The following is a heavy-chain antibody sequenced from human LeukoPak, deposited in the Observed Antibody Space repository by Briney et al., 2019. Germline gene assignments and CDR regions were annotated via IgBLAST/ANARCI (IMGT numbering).Heavy chain of an antibody. Sequence: PSETLSLTCAVYGGXFSXXXXXWIXXXPXKXXEXIXXXNHSGSTNYNTSLKSRVTISVDTSKNQFSLKLSSVTAADTAVYYCASSPLRYFDWLLPTGFDYWGQGTLVTVSS. CDR1: GGXFSXXX. CDR2: XNHSGST. D-gene: IGHD3-9*01. J-gene: IGHJ4*02. V-gene: IGHV4-34*01. CDR3: ASSPLRYFDWLLPTGFDY.